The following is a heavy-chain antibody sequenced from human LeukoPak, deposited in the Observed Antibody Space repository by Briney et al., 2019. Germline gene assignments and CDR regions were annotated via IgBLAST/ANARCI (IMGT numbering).Heavy chain of an antibody. CDR2: IDQDGSVR. V-gene: IGHV3-7*01. D-gene: IGHD6-13*01. CDR1: GFTFSSFW. CDR3: ARDPGSSSFDY. Sequence: GGSLRLSWVASGFTFSSFWMSWVRQAPGKGLEFVANIDQDGSVRNYVDSVKGRFIISRDNAKNSLYLQMDSLRAEDTAVYFCARDPGSSSFDYWGLGTPVTVSS. J-gene: IGHJ4*02.